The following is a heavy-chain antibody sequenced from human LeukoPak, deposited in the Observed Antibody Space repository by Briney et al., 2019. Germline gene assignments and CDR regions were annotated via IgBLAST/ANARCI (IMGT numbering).Heavy chain of an antibody. J-gene: IGHJ6*02. V-gene: IGHV1-69*04. Sequence: ASVKVSCKASGGTFSGYAVSWVRQAPGQCLEWMGRIIPILNIANFAQKFQGRVTITADKSTSTAYMELSSLRSEDTAVYYCARVVRGSNYYYGMDVWGQGTTVTVSS. CDR2: IIPILNIA. CDR3: ARVVRGSNYYYGMDV. D-gene: IGHD3-10*02. CDR1: GGTFSGYA.